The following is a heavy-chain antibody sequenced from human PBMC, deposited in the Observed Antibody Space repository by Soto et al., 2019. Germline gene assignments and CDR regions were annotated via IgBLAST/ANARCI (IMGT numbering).Heavy chain of an antibody. J-gene: IGHJ4*02. D-gene: IGHD3-10*01. CDR1: GGAFSNFA. Sequence: QVQLVQSGAEMKKPGSSVKVSCKTSGGAFSNFAVSWVRQAPGQGLEWVGGITPILGTPSYAQKFQGRVTNTAEVYTHSAYMEITSLTSEDTALYYCVRGDSGSRGDYWGQGTLVTVS. CDR3: VRGDSGSRGDY. V-gene: IGHV1-69*01. CDR2: ITPILGTP.